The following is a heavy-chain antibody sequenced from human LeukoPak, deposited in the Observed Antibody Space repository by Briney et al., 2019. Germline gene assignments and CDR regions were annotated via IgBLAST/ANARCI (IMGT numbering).Heavy chain of an antibody. CDR1: EFTFSSYW. V-gene: IGHV3-74*01. CDR3: ARISSDSISYYDH. Sequence: GGSLRLSCEASEFTFSSYWMHWVRQAAGKGLVWVSRINSEGSTISYADSVKGRFTISRDNAKNTLFLQMNSLRAEDTAVYYCARISSDSISYYDHWGQGTLVTVSS. J-gene: IGHJ4*02. D-gene: IGHD3-22*01. CDR2: INSEGSTI.